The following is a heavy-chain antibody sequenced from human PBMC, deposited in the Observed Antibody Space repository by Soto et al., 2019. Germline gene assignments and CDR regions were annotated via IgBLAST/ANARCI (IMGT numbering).Heavy chain of an antibody. CDR1: GGSISSSSYY. CDR3: ARRPYYYDSPGPPR. CDR2: IYYRGST. J-gene: IGHJ4*02. V-gene: IGHV4-39*01. D-gene: IGHD3-9*01. Sequence: SETLSLTCTVSGGSISSSSYYRDWIRQPPGKGLEWIGSIYYRGSTYYNPSLQSRVTISVDTSKNQFSLNLSSVTAADTAVYYCARRPYYYDSPGPPRWGQGMLVTVSS.